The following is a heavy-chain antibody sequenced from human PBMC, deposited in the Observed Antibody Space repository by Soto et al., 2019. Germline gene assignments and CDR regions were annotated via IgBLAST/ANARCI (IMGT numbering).Heavy chain of an antibody. D-gene: IGHD3-9*01. V-gene: IGHV1-69*06. CDR1: GGTFSSYA. CDR2: IIPIFGTA. CDR3: AGGRYDNDYYYYGMDV. J-gene: IGHJ6*04. Sequence: QVQLVQSGAEVKKPGSSVKVSCKASGGTFSSYAISWVRQAPGQGLEWMGGIIPIFGTANYAQKFQGRVTITADKSTSTAYMELSSLRSEDTAVYYCAGGRYDNDYYYYGMDVWGEGTTVTVSS.